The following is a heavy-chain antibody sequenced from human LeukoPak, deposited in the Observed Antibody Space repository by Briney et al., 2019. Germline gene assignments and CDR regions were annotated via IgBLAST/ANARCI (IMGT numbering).Heavy chain of an antibody. Sequence: GGSLRLSCAASGFTFSDYYMSWIRQAPGKGLEWVSYISSSGSTIYYADSVKGRFTISRDSSKNTLYLQMNRLRAEDAAVYYCAKAPVTTCSGAYCYPFDYWGQGTLVTVSS. CDR2: ISSSGSTI. V-gene: IGHV3-11*01. CDR1: GFTFSDYY. D-gene: IGHD2-21*01. J-gene: IGHJ4*02. CDR3: AKAPVTTCSGAYCYPFDY.